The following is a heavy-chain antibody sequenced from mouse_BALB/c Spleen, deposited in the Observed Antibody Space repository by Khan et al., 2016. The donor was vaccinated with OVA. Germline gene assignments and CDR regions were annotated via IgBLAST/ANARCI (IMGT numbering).Heavy chain of an antibody. J-gene: IGHJ3*01. CDR3: ARLGYYGSSYGFAY. Sequence: QVRLQQSGTELVKPGASVKLSCKASGYTFTSYDINWVRQRPEQGLEWIGWIFPGHGSTKYNEKFKGKATLTTAKSSSTAYMQLSRLTAEDSAVYFCARLGYYGSSYGFAYWGQGTLVTVSA. D-gene: IGHD1-1*01. CDR1: GYTFTSYD. CDR2: IFPGHGST. V-gene: IGHV1-85*01.